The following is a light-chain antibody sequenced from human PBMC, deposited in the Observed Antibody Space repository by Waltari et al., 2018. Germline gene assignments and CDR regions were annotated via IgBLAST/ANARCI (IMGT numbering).Light chain of an antibody. V-gene: IGKV4-1*01. CDR3: QQYHSTPFT. CDR2: WAS. Sequence: DIVMTQSPDSLALSLGERATINCKSSQSVLYSSNKYNYLSLYQQKPGQPPKLLLYWASTRESGVPDRFSGSGSGTDFTLTISSLQAEDVAVYYCQQYHSTPFTFGPGTKVDIK. J-gene: IGKJ3*01. CDR1: QSVLYSSNKYNY.